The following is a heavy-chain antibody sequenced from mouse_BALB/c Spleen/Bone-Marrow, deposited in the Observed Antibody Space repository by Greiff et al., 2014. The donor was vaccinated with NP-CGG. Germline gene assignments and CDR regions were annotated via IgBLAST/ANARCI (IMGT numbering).Heavy chain of an antibody. CDR3: ARSGEKYGAMDY. D-gene: IGHD1-1*02. CDR1: GFIFSDYY. V-gene: IGHV5-4*02. Sequence: EVKLEESGGGLVKPGGSLKLSCTASGFIFSDYYMYWVRQTPEKRLEWVAAISDGGSYTYYPDSVKGRFTISRDNAKNNLYLQXSXXXXEDTAMYYCARSGEKYGAMDYWGQGTSVTVSS. J-gene: IGHJ4*01. CDR2: ISDGGSYT.